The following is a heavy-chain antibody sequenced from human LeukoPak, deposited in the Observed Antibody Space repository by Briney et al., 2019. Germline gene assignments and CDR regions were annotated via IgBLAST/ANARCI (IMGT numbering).Heavy chain of an antibody. Sequence: SVKVSCKASGGTFSSYAISWVRQAPGQGLEWMGRIIPILGIANYAQKFQGRVTITADKSTSTAYMELSSLRSEDTAVYYCARDDGRAMSEQGYYGMDVWGQGTTVTVSS. V-gene: IGHV1-69*04. CDR2: IIPILGIA. CDR1: GGTFSSYA. J-gene: IGHJ6*02. D-gene: IGHD2-2*01. CDR3: ARDDGRAMSEQGYYGMDV.